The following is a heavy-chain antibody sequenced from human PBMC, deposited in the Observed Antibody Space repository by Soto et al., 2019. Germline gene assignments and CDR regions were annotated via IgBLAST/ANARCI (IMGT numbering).Heavy chain of an antibody. V-gene: IGHV4-4*02. CDR1: GGSISSSNW. CDR3: ARAHCSGGSCYSVQHWFDP. Sequence: QVQLQESGPGLVKPSGTLSLTCAVSGGSISSSNWWSWVRQPPGKGLEWIGEMYHSGSTNHNPSLKRRVTISVDKSKNQFSLKLSSVTAADTAVYYYARAHCSGGSCYSVQHWFDPWGQGTLVTVSS. D-gene: IGHD2-15*01. CDR2: MYHSGST. J-gene: IGHJ5*02.